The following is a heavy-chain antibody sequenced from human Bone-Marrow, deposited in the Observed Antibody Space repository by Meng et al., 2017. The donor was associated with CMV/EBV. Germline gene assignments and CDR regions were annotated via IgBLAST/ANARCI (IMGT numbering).Heavy chain of an antibody. CDR3: ASSLYCSSTSCYPWENYYYYGMDV. CDR1: GYTFTSYD. J-gene: IGHJ6*02. V-gene: IGHV1-8*01. D-gene: IGHD2-2*01. CDR2: MNPNSGNT. Sequence: ASVKVSCKASGYTFTSYDINGVRQATGQGLEWMGWMNPNSGNTGYAQKFQGRVTMTRNTSISTAYMELSSLRSEDTAVYYCASSLYCSSTSCYPWENYYYYGMDVWGQGTTVTVSS.